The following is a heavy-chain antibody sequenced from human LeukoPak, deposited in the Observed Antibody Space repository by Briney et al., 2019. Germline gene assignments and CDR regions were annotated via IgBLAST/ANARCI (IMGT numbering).Heavy chain of an antibody. CDR1: GFTFSSYA. J-gene: IGHJ6*03. V-gene: IGHV3-23*01. D-gene: IGHD5-24*01. Sequence: PGGSLRLSCAASGFTFSSYAMSWVRQAPGKGLDWVSAISGSGGSTYYADSVKGRFTISRDNSKNTLYLQMNSLRAEDTAVYYCAKRDDSYYYYYMDVWGKGTTVTVSS. CDR3: AKRDDSYYYYYMDV. CDR2: ISGSGGST.